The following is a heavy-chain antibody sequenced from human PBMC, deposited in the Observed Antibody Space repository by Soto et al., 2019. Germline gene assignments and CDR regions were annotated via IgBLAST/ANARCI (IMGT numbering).Heavy chain of an antibody. Sequence: ASVKVSCKASGYTFTSYAMHWVRQAPGQRLEWMGWINAGNGNTKYSQKFQGRVTITRDTSASTAYMELSSLRSEDMALYYCARDRYYDFWSGLFDPWGQGTLVTVSS. CDR2: INAGNGNT. CDR1: GYTFTSYA. CDR3: ARDRYYDFWSGLFDP. V-gene: IGHV1-3*01. D-gene: IGHD3-3*01. J-gene: IGHJ5*02.